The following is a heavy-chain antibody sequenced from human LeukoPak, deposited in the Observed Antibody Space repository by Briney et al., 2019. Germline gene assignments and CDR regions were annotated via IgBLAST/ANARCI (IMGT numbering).Heavy chain of an antibody. CDR1: GFTFSSHA. J-gene: IGHJ3*01. CDR2: INSDGSST. Sequence: GGSLRLSCAASGFTFSSHAMSWVRQAPGKGLVWVSRINSDGSSTSYADSVKGRFTISRDNAKNTLYLQMNSLRAEDTAVYYRARGLIAASHGRAFDVWGQGTVVTVS. D-gene: IGHD6-13*01. CDR3: ARGLIAASHGRAFDV. V-gene: IGHV3-74*01.